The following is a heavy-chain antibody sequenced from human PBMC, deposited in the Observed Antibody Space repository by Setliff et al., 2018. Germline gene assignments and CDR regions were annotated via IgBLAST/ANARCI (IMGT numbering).Heavy chain of an antibody. CDR2: LSGTGGST. CDR1: GFTFSSYA. CDR3: AKGRRISYSSGWLNWFDP. J-gene: IGHJ5*02. V-gene: IGHV3-23*01. D-gene: IGHD6-19*01. Sequence: VGSLRLSCAASGFTFSSYAMSWVRQAPGKGLDWVSALSGTGGSTYYADSVKGRFTISRDNSKNTLYLQMNSLRAEDTAVYYCAKGRRISYSSGWLNWFDPWGQGTLVTVSS.